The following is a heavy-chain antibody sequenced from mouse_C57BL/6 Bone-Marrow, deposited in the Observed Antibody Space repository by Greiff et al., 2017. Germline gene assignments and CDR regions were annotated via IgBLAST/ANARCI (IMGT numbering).Heavy chain of an antibody. V-gene: IGHV1-15*01. J-gene: IGHJ2*01. CDR3: TRFPYVTTVTYFDY. CDR2: IDPETGGT. D-gene: IGHD1-1*01. Sequence: QVQLQQSGAELVRPGASVTLSCKASGYTFTDYEMHWVKQTPVHGLEWIGAIDPETGGTAYNQKFKGKAILTADKSFSTAYMELRSLTSEDSAVYYCTRFPYVTTVTYFDYWGQGTTLTVSS. CDR1: GYTFTDYE.